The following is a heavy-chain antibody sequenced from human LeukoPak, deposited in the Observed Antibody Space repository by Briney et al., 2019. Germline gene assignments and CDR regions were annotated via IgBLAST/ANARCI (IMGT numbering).Heavy chain of an antibody. V-gene: IGHV3-23*01. CDR1: GFTFSSYA. CDR3: ANPRLLSKLGTLFDY. D-gene: IGHD1-1*01. Sequence: QTGGSLRLSYAPYGFTFSSYAMSWVRQAPGKGLEWVTAISGSGGSPYYADSVKGRFTISRDNSKNTLYLQMNSLRAEDTAVYYCANPRLLSKLGTLFDYWGQGTLVTVSS. CDR2: ISGSGGSP. J-gene: IGHJ4*02.